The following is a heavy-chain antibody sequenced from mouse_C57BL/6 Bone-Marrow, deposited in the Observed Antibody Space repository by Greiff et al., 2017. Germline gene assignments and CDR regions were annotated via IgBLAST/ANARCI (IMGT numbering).Heavy chain of an antibody. D-gene: IGHD2-14*01. CDR1: GYTFTSYW. J-gene: IGHJ1*03. Sequence: QVQLQQPGAELVKPGASVKMSCKASGYTFTSYWITWVKQRPGQGLEWIGDIYPGSGSTNYNEKFKSKATLTVDTSSSTAYMQLSSLTCYDSAVYYCARPYYRNDWDFDVWGTGTTVSGSS. CDR2: IYPGSGST. V-gene: IGHV1-55*01. CDR3: ARPYYRNDWDFDV.